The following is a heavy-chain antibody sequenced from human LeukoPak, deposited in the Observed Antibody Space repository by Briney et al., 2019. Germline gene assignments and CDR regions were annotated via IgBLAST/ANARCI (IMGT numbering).Heavy chain of an antibody. CDR3: ARQSIAVFGTFDY. CDR1: GYSFTSYW. CDR2: IYPGDSDT. D-gene: IGHD6-19*01. J-gene: IGHJ4*02. Sequence: GESLKISCQGSGYSFTSYWIGWVRQMPGKGLEWMGIIYPGDSDTRYSPSFQGQVTISADKSISTAYLQWSSLKASDTAMYYCARQSIAVFGTFDYWGQGTLVTVSS. V-gene: IGHV5-51*01.